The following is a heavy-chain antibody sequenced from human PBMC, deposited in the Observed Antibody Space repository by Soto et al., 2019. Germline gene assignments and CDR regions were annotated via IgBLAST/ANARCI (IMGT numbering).Heavy chain of an antibody. Sequence: GGSLRLSCVASGFTFFSSFMGWVRQAPGKGLQWVANINQDGGGTYYVDSVEGGFTISRDNAKDSLYLKMNSLRGEDTAVYYCARDFATHCSGSTCYPYDYWGQGALVTVSS. CDR1: GFTFFSSF. CDR2: INQDGGGT. D-gene: IGHD2-15*01. J-gene: IGHJ4*02. CDR3: ARDFATHCSGSTCYPYDY. V-gene: IGHV3-7*03.